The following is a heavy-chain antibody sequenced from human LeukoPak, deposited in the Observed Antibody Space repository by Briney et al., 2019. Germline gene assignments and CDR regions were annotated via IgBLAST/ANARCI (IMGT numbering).Heavy chain of an antibody. V-gene: IGHV4-59*01. J-gene: IGHJ6*04. CDR1: GGSISSYY. D-gene: IGHD1-1*01. CDR2: IYYSGST. Sequence: PSEILSLTCTVSGGSISSYYWSWIRQPPGKGLEWIGYIYYSGSTNYNPSLKSRVTISVDTSKNQFSLKLSSVTAADTAVYYCARVGSGTTGAYYYYGMDVWGKGTTVTVSS. CDR3: ARVGSGTTGAYYYYGMDV.